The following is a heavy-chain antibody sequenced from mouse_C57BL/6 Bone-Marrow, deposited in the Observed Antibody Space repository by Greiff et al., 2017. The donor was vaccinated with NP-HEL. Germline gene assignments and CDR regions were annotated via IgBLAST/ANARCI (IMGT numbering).Heavy chain of an antibody. CDR3: VRDVTTVVAPYAMDY. CDR1: GFTFNTYA. V-gene: IGHV10-3*01. J-gene: IGHJ4*01. CDR2: IRSKSSNYAT. Sequence: EADGGLVQPKGSLKLSCAASGFTFNTYAMHWVRQAPGKGLEWVARIRSKSSNYATYYADSVKDRFTISRDDSQSMLYLQMNNLKTEDTAMYYCVRDVTTVVAPYAMDYWGQGTSVTVSS. D-gene: IGHD1-1*01.